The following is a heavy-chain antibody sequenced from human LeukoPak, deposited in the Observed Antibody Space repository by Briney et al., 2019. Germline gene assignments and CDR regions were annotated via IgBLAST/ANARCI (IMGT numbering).Heavy chain of an antibody. Sequence: SETLSLTCTVSGGSISSSSYYWGWIRQPPGKGLEWIGSIYYSGSTYYNPSLKSRVTISVDTSKNQFSLKLSSVTAADTAVYYCATRFDWLLYGDYYGMDVWGKGTTVTVSS. CDR3: ATRFDWLLYGDYYGMDV. D-gene: IGHD3-9*01. V-gene: IGHV4-39*01. J-gene: IGHJ6*04. CDR1: GGSISSSSYY. CDR2: IYYSGST.